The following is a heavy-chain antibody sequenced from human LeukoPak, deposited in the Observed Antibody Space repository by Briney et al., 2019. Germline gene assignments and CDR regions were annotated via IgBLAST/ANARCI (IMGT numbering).Heavy chain of an antibody. CDR3: ARAHGSPSVRLFDS. Sequence: SETLSLTCTVSGVSISSGDYYWSWLRQPPGKVLEWIGYVYHSGSTNYSPPLRNRFTLSVDTSKNQFSLKLSSVTAADTAVYYCARAHGSPSVRLFDSWGQGTLVTVSS. CDR1: GVSISSGDYY. CDR2: VYHSGST. D-gene: IGHD3-10*01. J-gene: IGHJ4*02. V-gene: IGHV4-30-4*01.